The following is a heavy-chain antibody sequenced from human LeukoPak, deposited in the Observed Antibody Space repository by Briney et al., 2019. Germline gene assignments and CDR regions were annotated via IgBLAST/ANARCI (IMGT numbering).Heavy chain of an antibody. Sequence: SENLSLTCAVSGGSITGHYWNWIRQTPGMRLEWIGYTSYSRTTIYNSYFKGRATMSIDTSKNQLYLNLTSVTATDTAVYYCAKLGHSDGWYLGAFDIWGQGTTVIVSS. J-gene: IGHJ3*02. CDR3: AKLGHSDGWYLGAFDI. V-gene: IGHV4-59*08. D-gene: IGHD6-19*01. CDR1: GGSITGHY. CDR2: TSYSRTT.